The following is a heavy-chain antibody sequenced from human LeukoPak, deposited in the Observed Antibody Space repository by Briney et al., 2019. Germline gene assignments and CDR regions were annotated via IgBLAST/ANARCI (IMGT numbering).Heavy chain of an antibody. D-gene: IGHD3-10*01. CDR1: GFTFSTYT. J-gene: IGHJ4*02. Sequence: GGSLRLSCAASGFTFSTYTMSWVRQPPGKGLEWVSSITASSTSTYYADSVKGRFTISRDNSKNTLYLQMNSLRAEDTAVYYCAKEDYYYGSGSYYNSANYFDYWGQGTLVTVSS. V-gene: IGHV3-21*01. CDR3: AKEDYYYGSGSYYNSANYFDY. CDR2: ITASSTST.